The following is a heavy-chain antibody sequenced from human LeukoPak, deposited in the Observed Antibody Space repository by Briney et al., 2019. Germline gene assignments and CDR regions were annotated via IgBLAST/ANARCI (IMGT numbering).Heavy chain of an antibody. J-gene: IGHJ2*01. V-gene: IGHV1-18*01. Sequence: ASVKVSCKASGYTFTSHGISWVRQAPGQGLEWMGWISAYNGNTNYAQKLQGRVTMTTDTSTSTAYMELRSLRSDDTAVYYCARAKVATGIWYFDLWGRGTLVTVSS. CDR3: ARAKVATGIWYFDL. D-gene: IGHD5-12*01. CDR1: GYTFTSHG. CDR2: ISAYNGNT.